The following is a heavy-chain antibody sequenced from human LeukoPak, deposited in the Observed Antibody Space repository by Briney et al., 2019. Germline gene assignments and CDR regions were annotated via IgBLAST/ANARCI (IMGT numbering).Heavy chain of an antibody. Sequence: GGPLRLSCAASGFTVSSNYMSWVRQAPGKGLEWVSVIYSGGSTYYADSVKGRFTISRDNSKNTLYLQMNSLRAEDTAVYYCAREGVGYYYGMDVWGQGTTVTVSS. CDR3: AREGVGYYYGMDV. CDR2: IYSGGST. V-gene: IGHV3-66*01. D-gene: IGHD1-26*01. CDR1: GFTVSSNY. J-gene: IGHJ6*02.